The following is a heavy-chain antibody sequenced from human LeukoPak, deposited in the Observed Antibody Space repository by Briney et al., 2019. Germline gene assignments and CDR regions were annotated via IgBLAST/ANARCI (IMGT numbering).Heavy chain of an antibody. J-gene: IGHJ6*04. CDR3: ARDLEELVTMVRGVIVDYYYYGMDV. CDR2: ISSSSSYI. CDR1: GFTFSSYS. Sequence: AGGSLRLSCAAAGFTFSSYSMNWVRQAPGKGLGWVSSISSSSSYIYYADSVKGRFTISRDNAKNSLYLQMNSLRAEDTAVYYCARDLEELVTMVRGVIVDYYYYGMDVWGKGTTVTVSS. V-gene: IGHV3-21*01. D-gene: IGHD3-10*01.